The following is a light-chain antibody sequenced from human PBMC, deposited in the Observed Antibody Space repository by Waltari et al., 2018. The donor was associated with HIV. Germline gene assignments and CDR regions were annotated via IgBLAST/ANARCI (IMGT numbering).Light chain of an antibody. CDR3: CSYAGSSTWV. CDR1: RRAVGRYNL. V-gene: IGLV2-23*01. Sequence: QSALTQPASVSGSPGQSITIPCTGNRRAVGRYNLVTWYQQPPGKAPKLMIYEGSKRPSGLSNRFSGSKSGNTASLTISGLQAEDEADYYCCSYAGSSTWVFGGGTKLTVL. CDR2: EGS. J-gene: IGLJ3*02.